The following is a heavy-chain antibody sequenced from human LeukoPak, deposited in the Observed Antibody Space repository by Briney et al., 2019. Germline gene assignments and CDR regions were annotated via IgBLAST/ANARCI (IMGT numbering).Heavy chain of an antibody. CDR1: GYTFTSYG. CDR2: ISAYNGNT. D-gene: IGHD6-13*01. V-gene: IGHV1-18*01. CDR3: ARDVEQQNWFDP. Sequence: GTSVKVSCKASGYTFTSYGISWVRQAPGQGLEWMGWISAYNGNTNYAQKLQGRVTMTTDTSTSTAYMELRSLIPDDTAVYYCARDVEQQNWFDPWGQGTLVTVSS. J-gene: IGHJ5*02.